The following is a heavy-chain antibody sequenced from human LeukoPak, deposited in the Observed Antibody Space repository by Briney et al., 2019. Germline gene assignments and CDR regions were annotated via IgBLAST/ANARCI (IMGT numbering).Heavy chain of an antibody. CDR3: ARERCSSTSCQNYYYYGMDV. CDR1: GFTFSSYA. J-gene: IGHJ6*02. CDR2: ISYDGSNK. V-gene: IGHV3-30-3*01. D-gene: IGHD2-2*01. Sequence: GGSLRLSCAVSGFTFSSYAMHWVRQAPGKGLEWVAVISYDGSNKYYADSVKGRFTISRDNSKNTLYLQMNSLRAEDTAVYYCARERCSSTSCQNYYYYGMDVWGQGTTVTVYS.